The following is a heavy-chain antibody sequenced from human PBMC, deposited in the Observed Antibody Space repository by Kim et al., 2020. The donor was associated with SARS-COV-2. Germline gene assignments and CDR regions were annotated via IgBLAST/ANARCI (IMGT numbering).Heavy chain of an antibody. D-gene: IGHD3-16*01. CDR3: ASLSTGDVWDKVDY. V-gene: IGHV3-74*01. J-gene: IGHJ4*02. Sequence: ADTGKGRFTTSRDNARNTLYLQMNSLRAEETAVYYCASLSTGDVWDKVDYWGQGTLVTVSS.